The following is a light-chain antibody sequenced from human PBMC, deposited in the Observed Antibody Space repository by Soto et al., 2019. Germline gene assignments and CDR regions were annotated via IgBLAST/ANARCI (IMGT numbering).Light chain of an antibody. CDR2: GAS. J-gene: IGKJ1*01. CDR3: QQYGSSGT. V-gene: IGKV3-20*01. CDR1: QSVSNNY. Sequence: EIVLTQSPGTLSLSPGERATLSCRASQSVSNNYLAWYQQKPGQAPRLLIYGASNRATGIPDRFSGSGSGTDFSLTMSSLEPEDFAVYYWQQYGSSGTFGKGTKVEIK.